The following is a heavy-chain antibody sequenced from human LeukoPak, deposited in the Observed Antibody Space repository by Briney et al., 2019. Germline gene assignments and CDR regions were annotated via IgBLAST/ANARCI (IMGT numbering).Heavy chain of an antibody. CDR1: GGSISSYY. CDR3: ARLGSSGV. D-gene: IGHD6-19*01. J-gene: IGHJ4*02. CDR2: INHSGST. Sequence: SETLSLTCTVSGGSISSYYWSWIRQPPGKGLEWIGEINHSGSTNYNPSLKSRVTISVDTSKNQFSLKLSSVTAADTAVYYCARLGSSGVWGQGTLVTVSS. V-gene: IGHV4-34*01.